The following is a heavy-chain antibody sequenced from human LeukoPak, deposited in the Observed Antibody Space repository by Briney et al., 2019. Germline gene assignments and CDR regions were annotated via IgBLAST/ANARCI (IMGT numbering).Heavy chain of an antibody. V-gene: IGHV3-9*01. CDR2: ISWSSGNI. J-gene: IGHJ4*02. CDR3: AKASNDYGGNSYFDY. CDR1: GFTFGDHA. D-gene: IGHD4-23*01. Sequence: GRSLRLSCAASGFTFGDHAMHWVRQAPGKGLEWVSGISWSSGNIAYADSVKGRFFISRDNAKNSLHLQMNSLRVGDTAFYYCAKASNDYGGNSYFDYWGQGTLVTVSS.